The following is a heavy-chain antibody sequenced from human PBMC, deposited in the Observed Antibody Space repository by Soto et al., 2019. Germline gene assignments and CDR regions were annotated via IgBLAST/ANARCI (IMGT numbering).Heavy chain of an antibody. Sequence: QVQLVQSGAEVKKPGASEKVSCKASGYTFTSYGISWVRQAPGQGLEWMGWISAYNGNTNNAQKLQGRVTMTTDTSTSTAYMELRSLRSNDTAVYYCARGKTLYSSSWWGPFDPWGQGTLVTVSS. J-gene: IGHJ5*02. D-gene: IGHD6-13*01. CDR2: ISAYNGNT. CDR3: ARGKTLYSSSWWGPFDP. CDR1: GYTFTSYG. V-gene: IGHV1-18*01.